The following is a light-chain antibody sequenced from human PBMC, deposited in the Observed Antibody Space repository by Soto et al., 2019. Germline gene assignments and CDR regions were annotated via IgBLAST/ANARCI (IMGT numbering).Light chain of an antibody. CDR1: SSDVGSYNL. J-gene: IGLJ2*01. CDR3: CSYAGSSTFHVV. Sequence: QSALTQPASVSGSPGQSITISCTGTSSDVGSYNLVSWYQQHPGKAPKLMIYDGSKRPSGVSNRFSGSNSGNTASLTISGLQAEDEADYYCCSYAGSSTFHVVFGGGTKLTVL. CDR2: DGS. V-gene: IGLV2-23*03.